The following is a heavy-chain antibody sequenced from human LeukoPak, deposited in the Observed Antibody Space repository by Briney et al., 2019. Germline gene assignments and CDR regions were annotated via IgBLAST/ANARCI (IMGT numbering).Heavy chain of an antibody. CDR1: GGSISSYY. CDR2: IYYSGST. V-gene: IGHV4-59*01. Sequence: SETLSLTCTVSGGSISSYYWSWIRQPPGKGLEWIGYIYYSGSTNYNPSLKSRVTISVDTSKNQFSLKLSSMTAADTAVYYCARGVVTTVVTPRFDPWGQGTLVTVSS. J-gene: IGHJ5*02. D-gene: IGHD4-23*01. CDR3: ARGVVTTVVTPRFDP.